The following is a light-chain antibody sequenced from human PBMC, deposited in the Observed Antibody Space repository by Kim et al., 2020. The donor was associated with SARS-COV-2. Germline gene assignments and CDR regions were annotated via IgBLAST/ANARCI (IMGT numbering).Light chain of an antibody. CDR3: QVWDSNSDHLI. CDR2: YDK. CDR1: DIGNKS. V-gene: IGLV3-21*04. Sequence: SYELTQPPSVSVAPGKTAIITCGGNDIGNKSVHWYQQKSGQAPVVVISYDKDRPSGIPERFSGSNSGNTATLTISRVEAGDEADFYCQVWDSNSDHLIFGGGTKLTVL. J-gene: IGLJ2*01.